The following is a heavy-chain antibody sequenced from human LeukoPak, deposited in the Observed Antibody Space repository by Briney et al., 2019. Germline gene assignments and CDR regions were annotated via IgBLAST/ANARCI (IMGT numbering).Heavy chain of an antibody. V-gene: IGHV3-53*01. CDR3: ARGDYYDSSGCYLGYFDY. J-gene: IGHJ4*02. D-gene: IGHD3-22*01. Sequence: PGGSLRLSCAASGFTVSSNYMSWVRQAPGKGLEWVSVIYSGGSTYYADSVKGRFTISRDNSKNTLYLQMNSLRAEDTAVYYCARGDYYDSSGCYLGYFDYWGQGTLVTVSS. CDR1: GFTVSSNY. CDR2: IYSGGST.